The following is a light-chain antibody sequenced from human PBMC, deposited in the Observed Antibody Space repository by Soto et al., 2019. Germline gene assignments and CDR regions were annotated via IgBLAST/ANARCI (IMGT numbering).Light chain of an antibody. CDR1: QSVSSN. J-gene: IGKJ3*01. V-gene: IGKV3-15*01. CDR3: QQYNNWPPT. Sequence: EIVMTQSPATLSVSPGERATLSCRASQSVSSNLAWYQQKPGQAPRLLIYGASTRATGIPARFSGSGSGTEFTLTIRILQSEDFAVYYCQQYNNWPPTVGPGTKVDIK. CDR2: GAS.